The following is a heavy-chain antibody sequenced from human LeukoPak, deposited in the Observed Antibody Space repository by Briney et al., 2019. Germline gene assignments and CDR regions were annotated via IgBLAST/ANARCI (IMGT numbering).Heavy chain of an antibody. V-gene: IGHV1-2*04. CDR2: INPNSGGT. Sequence: GASVKVSCKASGYTFTSYAMNWVRQAPGQGLEWMGWINPNSGGTNYAQKFQGWVTMTRDTSISTAYMELSRLRSDDTAVYYCASGAPVWDQPEYYYDSSGYPYVSFDYWGQGTLVTVSS. J-gene: IGHJ4*02. D-gene: IGHD3-22*01. CDR1: GYTFTSYA. CDR3: ASGAPVWDQPEYYYDSSGYPYVSFDY.